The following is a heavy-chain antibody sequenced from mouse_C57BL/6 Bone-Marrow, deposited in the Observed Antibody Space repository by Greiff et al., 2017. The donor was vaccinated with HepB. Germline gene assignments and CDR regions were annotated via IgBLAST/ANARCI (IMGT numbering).Heavy chain of an antibody. V-gene: IGHV1-69*01. D-gene: IGHD6-5*01. CDR1: GYTFTSYW. CDR2: IDPSDSYT. Sequence: QVQLQQPGAELVMPGASVKLSCKASGYTFTSYWMHWVKQRPGQGLEWIGEIDPSDSYTNYNQKFKGKSTVTVDKSSSTAYMQLSSLTSEDSAVYYCARSLFTLDYWGQGTTLTVSS. CDR3: ARSLFTLDY. J-gene: IGHJ2*01.